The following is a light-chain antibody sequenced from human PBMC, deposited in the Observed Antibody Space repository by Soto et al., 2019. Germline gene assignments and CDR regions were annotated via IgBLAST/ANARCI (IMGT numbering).Light chain of an antibody. CDR1: QDITTY. Sequence: DIQMTQSPSSLSASVGDRVTMTCRASQDITTYLAWYQQKPGKVPKLLIYAASTLQSGVPSRLTGSGSGTDFTLTISSLQSEDVATYYCQKYDGAPWTFGQGTKVEMK. V-gene: IGKV1-27*01. J-gene: IGKJ1*01. CDR3: QKYDGAPWT. CDR2: AAS.